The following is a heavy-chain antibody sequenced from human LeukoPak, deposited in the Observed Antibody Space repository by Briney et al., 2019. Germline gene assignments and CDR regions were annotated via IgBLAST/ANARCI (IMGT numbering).Heavy chain of an antibody. J-gene: IGHJ4*02. CDR3: ASGADAFETSGDYFGY. Sequence: PSETLSLTCTVSGASIDTYHRNWIRQPAGKGLEWIGRIYSSGSTNYNPSLKGRVTMSVETSTNQVSLKVTSVTAADTAVYYCASGADAFETSGDYFGYWGQGTLVTVSS. D-gene: IGHD7-27*01. CDR2: IYSSGST. CDR1: GASIDTYH. V-gene: IGHV4-4*07.